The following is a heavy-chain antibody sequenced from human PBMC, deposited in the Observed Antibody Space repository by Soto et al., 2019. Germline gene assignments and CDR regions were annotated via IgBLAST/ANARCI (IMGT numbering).Heavy chain of an antibody. D-gene: IGHD2-21*01. Sequence: QVQLQESGPGLVKPSETLSLTCTVSGGSISSYYWSWIRQPPGKGLEWIGYIYYSGSTNYNPSLKSRVTISVDTSKNQFSLKLSSVTAADTAVYYCARALIGRSTWFDPWGQGTLVTVSS. V-gene: IGHV4-59*01. CDR3: ARALIGRSTWFDP. CDR2: IYYSGST. J-gene: IGHJ5*02. CDR1: GGSISSYY.